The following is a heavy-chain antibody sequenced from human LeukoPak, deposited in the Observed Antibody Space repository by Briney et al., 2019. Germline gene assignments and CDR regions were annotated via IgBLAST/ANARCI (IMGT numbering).Heavy chain of an antibody. CDR1: GGSFSGYY. D-gene: IGHD3-3*02. V-gene: IGHV4-59*12. Sequence: SETLSLTCAVYGGSFSGYYWSWIRQPPGKGLEWIGYIYYSGSTNYNPSLKSRVTISVDTSKNQFSLKLSSVTAADTAVYYCARGRGISSNNWFDPWGQGTLVTVSS. CDR2: IYYSGST. J-gene: IGHJ5*02. CDR3: ARGRGISSNNWFDP.